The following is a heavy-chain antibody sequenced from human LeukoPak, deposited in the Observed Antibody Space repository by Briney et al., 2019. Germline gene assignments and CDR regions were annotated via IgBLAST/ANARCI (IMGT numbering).Heavy chain of an antibody. J-gene: IGHJ4*02. D-gene: IGHD1-26*01. CDR1: GFNFRDYY. V-gene: IGHV3-11*01. CDR2: SSGSGSSI. Sequence: GGSLRLSCAASGFNFRDYYMNWIRQAPGKGLEYISYSSGSGSSIYYADSVKGRFTISRDNAKNSLSLQMNSLRAEDTAVYYCAKEYTGSFSPFPSYFDYWGQGTLVTVSS. CDR3: AKEYTGSFSPFPSYFDY.